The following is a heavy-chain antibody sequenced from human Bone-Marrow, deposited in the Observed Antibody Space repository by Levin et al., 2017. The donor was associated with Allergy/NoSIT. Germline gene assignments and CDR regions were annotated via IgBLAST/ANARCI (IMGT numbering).Heavy chain of an antibody. J-gene: IGHJ5*02. Sequence: SQTLSLTCAVYGGSFSGSYWSWIRQPPGKGLEWIGEINHSGSTNYNPSLKSRVTISVDTSKNQFSLKLSSVTAADTAVYYCAREPELLGENRFDPWGQGTLVTVSS. CDR3: AREPELLGENRFDP. CDR1: GGSFSGSY. CDR2: INHSGST. D-gene: IGHD1-26*01. V-gene: IGHV4-34*01.